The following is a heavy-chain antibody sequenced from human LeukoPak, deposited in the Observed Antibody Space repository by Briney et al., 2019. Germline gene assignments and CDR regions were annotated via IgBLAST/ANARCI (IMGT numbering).Heavy chain of an antibody. CDR2: IIPFVGRA. CDR3: ARVSGGHGSSSVLDY. Sequence: SVRVSCKASGDTFGTFGVDWVRQAPGQGLEWIGRIIPFVGRATYAQSLQDRLSTTADKSTTTAYLELSSLRSGDTATYYCARVSGGHGSSSVLDYWGQGSLITVSS. D-gene: IGHD6-6*01. V-gene: IGHV1-69*04. CDR1: GDTFGTFG. J-gene: IGHJ4*02.